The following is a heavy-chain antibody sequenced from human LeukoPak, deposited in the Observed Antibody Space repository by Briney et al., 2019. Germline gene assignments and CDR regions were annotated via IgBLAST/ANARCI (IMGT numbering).Heavy chain of an antibody. CDR3: ARALGYDFWSGYPSMDV. CDR1: GFTFSSYA. D-gene: IGHD3-3*01. Sequence: GGSLRLSCAASGFTFSSYAMSWVRQAPGKGLEWVSTISGSGGSTYSADSVKGRFTISRDNSKNTLYLQMNSLRAEDTALYYCARALGYDFWSGYPSMDVWGQGTTVTISS. J-gene: IGHJ6*02. CDR2: ISGSGGST. V-gene: IGHV3-23*01.